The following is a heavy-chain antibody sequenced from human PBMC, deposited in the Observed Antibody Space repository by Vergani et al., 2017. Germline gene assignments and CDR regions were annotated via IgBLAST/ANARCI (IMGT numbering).Heavy chain of an antibody. J-gene: IGHJ6*02. CDR2: IIPILGIA. CDR1: GGTFSSYT. CDR3: AAIEMATSSYYYGMDV. D-gene: IGHD5-24*01. V-gene: IGHV1-69*02. Sequence: QVQLVQSGAEVKKPGSSVKVSCKASGGTFSSYTISWVRQAPGQGLEWMGRIIPILGIANYAQKFQGRVTITAYKSTSTAYMELSSLRSEDTAVYYCAAIEMATSSYYYGMDVWGQGTTVTVSS.